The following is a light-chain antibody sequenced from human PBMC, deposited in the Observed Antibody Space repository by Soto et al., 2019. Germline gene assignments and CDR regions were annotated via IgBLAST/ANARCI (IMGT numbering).Light chain of an antibody. J-gene: IGKJ4*01. Sequence: DIQMTQSPSSLSASVGDRVTITCRAGQYIRRYLNWYQQKPGKAPKLLIYAASSLHSGVPSRFSGSGSGTDFTLTISTLQPEDFATYSCQQTYRTPLTFRGGTKVEIK. CDR3: QQTYRTPLT. CDR2: AAS. CDR1: QYIRRY. V-gene: IGKV1-39*01.